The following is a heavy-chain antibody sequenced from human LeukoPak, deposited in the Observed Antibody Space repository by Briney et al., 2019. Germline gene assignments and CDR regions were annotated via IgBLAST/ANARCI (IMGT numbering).Heavy chain of an antibody. J-gene: IGHJ3*02. CDR3: ARVIYYYDSSGYYYENAFDI. CDR2: INSDGSST. Sequence: HPGGSLRLSCAASGFTFSSYWMHWVRQAPGKGLVWVSRINSDGSSTSYADSVKGRFTISRDNAKNTLYLQMNSLRAEDTAVYYCARVIYYYDSSGYYYENAFDIWGQGTMVTASS. V-gene: IGHV3-74*01. D-gene: IGHD3-22*01. CDR1: GFTFSSYW.